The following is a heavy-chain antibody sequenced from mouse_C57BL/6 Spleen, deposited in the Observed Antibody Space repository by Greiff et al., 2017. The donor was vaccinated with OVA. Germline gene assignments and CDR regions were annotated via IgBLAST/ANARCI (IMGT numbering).Heavy chain of an antibody. CDR2: IDPNSGGT. D-gene: IGHD2-5*01. V-gene: IGHV1-72*01. CDR1: GYTFTSYW. CDR3: ARGISNPYYYAMDY. Sequence: QVQLKQPGAELVKPGASVKLSCKASGYTFTSYWMHWVKQRPGRGLEWIGRIDPNSGGTKYNEKFKSKATLTVDKPSSTAYMQLSSLTSEDSAVYYCARGISNPYYYAMDYWGQGTSVTVSS. J-gene: IGHJ4*01.